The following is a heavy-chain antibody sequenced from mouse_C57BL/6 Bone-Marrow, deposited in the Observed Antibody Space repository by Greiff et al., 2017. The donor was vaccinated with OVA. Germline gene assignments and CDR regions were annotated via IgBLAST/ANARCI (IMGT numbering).Heavy chain of an antibody. CDR3: AYYPYFDY. Sequence: EVQLKESGPGLVKPSQSLSLTCSVTGYSITSGYYWNWIRQFPGNKLEWMGYISYDGSNNYNPSLKNRISITRDTSKNQFFLKLNSVTTEDTATYYCAYYPYFDYWGQGTTLTVSS. V-gene: IGHV3-6*01. CDR1: GYSITSGYY. D-gene: IGHD1-1*01. CDR2: ISYDGSN. J-gene: IGHJ2*01.